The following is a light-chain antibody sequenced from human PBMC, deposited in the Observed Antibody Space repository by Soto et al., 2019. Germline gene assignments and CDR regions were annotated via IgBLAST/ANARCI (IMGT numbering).Light chain of an antibody. V-gene: IGKV3-11*01. Sequence: EILLTQSPATLSLSPGERATLSCRASQSVSGYLAWYQQKPGQAPRLLIYDASNRATGIPARFSGSGSGADFSLTISSLEPEDFAVYYCHQRYVSPLTFGRGTKVEVK. CDR3: HQRYVSPLT. J-gene: IGKJ4*01. CDR2: DAS. CDR1: QSVSGY.